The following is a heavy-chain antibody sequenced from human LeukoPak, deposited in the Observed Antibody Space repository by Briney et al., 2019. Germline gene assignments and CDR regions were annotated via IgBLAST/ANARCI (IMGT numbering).Heavy chain of an antibody. J-gene: IGHJ4*02. CDR1: GVSISSYY. Sequence: SETLSLTCTVSGVSISSYYWNWIRQTPGKGLEWIGYIYNSVTTHYSPSLKSRVTMSIDTSKNQFSLSLNSVTAADTAVYYCARAEEKFSTSWHIGPLDYWGQGALVTVSS. CDR2: IYNSVTT. V-gene: IGHV4-59*01. D-gene: IGHD6-13*01. CDR3: ARAEEKFSTSWHIGPLDY.